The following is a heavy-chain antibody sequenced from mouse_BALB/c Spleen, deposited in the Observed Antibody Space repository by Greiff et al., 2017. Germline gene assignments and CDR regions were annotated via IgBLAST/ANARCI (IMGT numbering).Heavy chain of an antibody. V-gene: IGHV3-2*02. Sequence: VQLQQSGPGLVKPSQSLSLTCTVTGYSITSDYAWNWIRQFPGNQLEWMGYISYSGSTSYNPSLKSRISITRDTSKNQFFLQLNSVTTEDTATYYCARDELYYFDYWGQGTTLTVSS. J-gene: IGHJ2*01. CDR2: ISYSGST. D-gene: IGHD2-12*01. CDR3: ARDELYYFDY. CDR1: GYSITSDYA.